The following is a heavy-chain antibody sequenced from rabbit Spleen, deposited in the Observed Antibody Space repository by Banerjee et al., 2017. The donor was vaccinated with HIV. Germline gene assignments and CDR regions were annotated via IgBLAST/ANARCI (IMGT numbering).Heavy chain of an antibody. V-gene: IGHV1S40*01. D-gene: IGHD4-1*01. CDR3: ARDLASVIGWNFNL. CDR2: INAYTAKP. CDR1: GFSFSDREV. Sequence: QSVGEWGGDVVKPGGSLTLTCKASGFSFSDREVMCWVRQAPGKGLQWIACINAYTAKPVYATWAKGRFTISRTSSTTVTLQMTSLTAADTATYICARDLASVIGWNFNLWGPGTLVTVS. J-gene: IGHJ4*01.